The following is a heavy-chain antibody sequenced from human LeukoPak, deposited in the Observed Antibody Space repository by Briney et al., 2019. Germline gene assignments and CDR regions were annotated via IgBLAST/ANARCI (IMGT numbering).Heavy chain of an antibody. Sequence: GASVKVSCKASGYTFTGYYMHWVRQAPGQGLEWMGWINPNSGGTNYAQKFQGRVTMTRDTSISTAYMELSRLRSDDTAVYYCARGRDFWSGYPEYWGQETLVTVSS. CDR2: INPNSGGT. D-gene: IGHD3-3*01. J-gene: IGHJ4*02. CDR1: GYTFTGYY. V-gene: IGHV1-2*02. CDR3: ARGRDFWSGYPEY.